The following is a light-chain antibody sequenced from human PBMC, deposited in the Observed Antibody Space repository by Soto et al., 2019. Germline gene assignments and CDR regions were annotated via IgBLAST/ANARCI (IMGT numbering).Light chain of an antibody. Sequence: EIVLTQSPGTLSLSSGDRATLSCRASQSISSSYLAWYQQKHGQAPRLLIYDASSRATGIPDRFSGSGYGTDFTLTINRLEPEDYAVYHCQQYHSEPRTFGQGTKVEIK. CDR1: QSISSSY. CDR2: DAS. J-gene: IGKJ1*01. CDR3: QQYHSEPRT. V-gene: IGKV3-20*01.